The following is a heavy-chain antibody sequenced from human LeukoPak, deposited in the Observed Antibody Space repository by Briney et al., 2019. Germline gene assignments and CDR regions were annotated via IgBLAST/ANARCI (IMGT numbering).Heavy chain of an antibody. D-gene: IGHD6-13*01. CDR3: ARDPAIAAADANWFDP. Sequence: ASVKVSCKAPGYTFTSYGISWVRQAPGQGLEWMGWISAYNGNTNYAQKLQGRVTMTTDTSTSTAYMELRSLRSDDTAVYYCARDPAIAAADANWFDPWGQGTLVTVSS. J-gene: IGHJ5*02. CDR1: GYTFTSYG. CDR2: ISAYNGNT. V-gene: IGHV1-18*01.